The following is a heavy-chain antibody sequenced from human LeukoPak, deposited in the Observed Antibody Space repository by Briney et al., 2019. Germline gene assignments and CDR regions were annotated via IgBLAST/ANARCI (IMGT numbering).Heavy chain of an antibody. V-gene: IGHV3-30*02. CDR3: AKDGNGIVGATHVDY. CDR2: IRYDGSNK. Sequence: PGGSLRLSCAASGFTFSSYGMHWVRQAPGKGLEWVAFIRYDGSNKYYADSVKGRFTISRDNSKNTLYLQMNSLRAGDTAVYYCAKDGNGIVGATHVDYWGQGTLVTVSS. J-gene: IGHJ4*02. CDR1: GFTFSSYG. D-gene: IGHD1-26*01.